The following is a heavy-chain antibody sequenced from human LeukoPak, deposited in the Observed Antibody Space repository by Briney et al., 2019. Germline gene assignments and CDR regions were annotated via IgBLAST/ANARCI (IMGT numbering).Heavy chain of an antibody. J-gene: IGHJ4*02. Sequence: KPSETLSLTCTVSGGSISSGSYYWSWIRQPAGKGLEWIGRIYTSGSTSGSTYYNPSLKSRVTISVDTSKNQFSLKLSSVTAADTAVYYCASTDYDFWSGYPSHFDYWGQGTLVTVSS. CDR3: ASTDYDFWSGYPSHFDY. D-gene: IGHD3-3*01. CDR1: GGSISSGSYY. CDR2: IYTSGST. V-gene: IGHV4-61*02.